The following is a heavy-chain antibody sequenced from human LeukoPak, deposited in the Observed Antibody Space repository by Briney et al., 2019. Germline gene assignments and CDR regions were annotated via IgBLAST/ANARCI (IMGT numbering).Heavy chain of an antibody. D-gene: IGHD1-1*01. J-gene: IGHJ4*02. CDR3: ARASVTTGHYFDY. CDR1: GGSISRGNSY. CDR2: IYITGST. Sequence: SETLSLTCAVSGGSISRGNSYWTWIRQPAGKGLEWIGRIYITGSTNYNPSLKSRVTISVDASKNQFSLNLTSVTAADTAVYYCARASVTTGHYFDYWGQGTLVTVSS. V-gene: IGHV4-61*02.